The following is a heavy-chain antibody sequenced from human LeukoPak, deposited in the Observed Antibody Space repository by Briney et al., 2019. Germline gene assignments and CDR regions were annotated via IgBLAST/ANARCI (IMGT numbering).Heavy chain of an antibody. J-gene: IGHJ4*02. Sequence: SETLSLTCTVSGGSISASSYYWGWIRQPPGKDLEWIGSIYYSGSAYYNPSLKSRVTISVDTSKNQFSLMLTSVAAADAAVYYCARADGTTVTADYWGQGTLVTVSS. V-gene: IGHV4-39*07. D-gene: IGHD4-17*01. CDR1: GGSISASSYY. CDR2: IYYSGSA. CDR3: ARADGTTVTADY.